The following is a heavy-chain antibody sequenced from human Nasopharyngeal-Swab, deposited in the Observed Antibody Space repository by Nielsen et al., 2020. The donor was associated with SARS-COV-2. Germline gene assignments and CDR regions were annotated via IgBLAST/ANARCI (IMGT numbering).Heavy chain of an antibody. J-gene: IGHJ3*02. D-gene: IGHD1-26*01. CDR2: IKQDASER. Sequence: WIRQPPGKGLEWLANIKQDASERYYVDSVKGRFTISRDNANNSLYLQMKRLRAEDTAIYYCARGNAYSGSHHRNDAFDIWGQGTMVTVSS. CDR3: ARGNAYSGSHHRNDAFDI. V-gene: IGHV3-7*01.